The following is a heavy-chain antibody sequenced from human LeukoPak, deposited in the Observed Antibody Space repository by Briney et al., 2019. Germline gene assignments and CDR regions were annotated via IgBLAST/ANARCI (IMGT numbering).Heavy chain of an antibody. Sequence: GASVKISCKASGYTFTGYYMHWVRQAPGQGLEWMGWINPNSGGTNYAQKFQCRVTMTRDTSSSTAYMELSRLRSDDTAVYYCARNCSGGSCYVLNAFDIWGQGTMVTVSS. CDR2: INPNSGGT. CDR3: ARNCSGGSCYVLNAFDI. J-gene: IGHJ3*02. CDR1: GYTFTGYY. D-gene: IGHD2-15*01. V-gene: IGHV1-2*02.